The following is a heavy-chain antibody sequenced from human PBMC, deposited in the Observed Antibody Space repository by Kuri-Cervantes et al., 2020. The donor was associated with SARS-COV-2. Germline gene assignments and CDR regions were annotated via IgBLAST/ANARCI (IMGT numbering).Heavy chain of an antibody. V-gene: IGHV3-30*02. Sequence: GGSLRLSCAASGFTFSSYGMHWVRQAPGKGLEWVALIRYDGSNKYYADSVKGRFTISRDNSKNTLYLQMNSLRAEDTAVYYCAKDGLRVVEEWLPFDYWGQGTLVTVSS. CDR3: AKDGLRVVEEWLPFDY. CDR2: IRYDGSNK. D-gene: IGHD3-3*01. CDR1: GFTFSSYG. J-gene: IGHJ4*02.